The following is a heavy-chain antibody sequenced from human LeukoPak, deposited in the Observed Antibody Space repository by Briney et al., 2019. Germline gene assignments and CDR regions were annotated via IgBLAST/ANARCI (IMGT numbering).Heavy chain of an antibody. Sequence: GGSLRLSCAASGFTFSSYWMSWVRQAPGKGLEWVANIKQDGSEKYYVDSAKGRFTISRDNAKNSLYLQMNSLRAEDTAVYYCARDPPLRYFDWLLPDYWGQGTLVTVSS. D-gene: IGHD3-9*01. CDR3: ARDPPLRYFDWLLPDY. J-gene: IGHJ4*02. CDR2: IKQDGSEK. V-gene: IGHV3-7*04. CDR1: GFTFSSYW.